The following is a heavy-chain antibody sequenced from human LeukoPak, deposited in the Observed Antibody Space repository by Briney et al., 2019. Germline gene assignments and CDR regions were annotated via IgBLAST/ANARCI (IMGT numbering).Heavy chain of an antibody. J-gene: IGHJ4*02. CDR1: GFTFSSYG. V-gene: IGHV3-33*06. CDR2: IWYDGNNK. CDR3: VKDWGYMTMVTYYIDD. Sequence: PGRCLRLSCAPSGFTFSSYGMHWVRQAPDKGLEWVAVIWYDGNNKYYADSVKGRFTISTDNSKNPLYLQMNSLGAEDLSARYCVKDWGYMTMVTYYIDDTGQRAPGTVSS. D-gene: IGHD3-10*01.